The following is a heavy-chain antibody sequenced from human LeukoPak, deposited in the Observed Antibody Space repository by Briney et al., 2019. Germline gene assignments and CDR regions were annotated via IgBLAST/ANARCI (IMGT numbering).Heavy chain of an antibody. CDR2: IIPIFVVA. CDR1: GGTFSSYA. CDR3: ARDLGWYGFDY. Sequence: AVKVSCKASGGTFSSYAISWVRQAPGEGVEWMGRIIPIFVVANYAQKFQGRVTITADKSTSTAYMELSSLRSEDTAVYYCARDLGWYGFDYWGQGTLVTVSS. D-gene: IGHD6-19*01. V-gene: IGHV1-69*04. J-gene: IGHJ4*02.